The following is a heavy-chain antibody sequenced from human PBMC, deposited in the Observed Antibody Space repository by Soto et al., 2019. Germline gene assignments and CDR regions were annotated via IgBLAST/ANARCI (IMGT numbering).Heavy chain of an antibody. D-gene: IGHD2-2*02. V-gene: IGHV1-46*01. J-gene: IGHJ4*02. CDR1: GYSFTFYY. Sequence: QVQLLQSGAEVKKPGASVIISCKASGYSFTFYYIYWVRQAPGQGLEWIGKINPDCGATTYAQTFQGRVAITSDASTGTVYLELSSLTSDDTAVYFCARGRRHTFWGQGTLVSVSS. CDR2: INPDCGAT. CDR3: ARGRRHTF.